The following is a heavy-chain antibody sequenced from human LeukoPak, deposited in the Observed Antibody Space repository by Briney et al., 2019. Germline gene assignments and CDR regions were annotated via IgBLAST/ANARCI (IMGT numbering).Heavy chain of an antibody. CDR3: ATPREALEYEGAFDI. D-gene: IGHD2/OR15-2a*01. J-gene: IGHJ3*02. CDR1: GGSISSGDYY. CDR2: IYYSGST. Sequence: SETLSLTCTVSGGSISSGDYYWSWIRQPPGKGLEWIGYIYYSGSTYYNPSLKSRVTISVDTSKNQFSLKLSSVTAADTAVYYRATPREALEYEGAFDIWGQGTMVTVSS. V-gene: IGHV4-30-4*08.